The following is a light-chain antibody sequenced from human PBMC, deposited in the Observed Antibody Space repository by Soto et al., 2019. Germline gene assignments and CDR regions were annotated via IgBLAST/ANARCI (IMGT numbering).Light chain of an antibody. CDR1: QSISTW. V-gene: IGKV1-5*03. Sequence: DIQMTQSPSTLSASVGDRVTITCRASQSISTWLAWYQQKPGKAPKLLIYMASTLESGVPSRFSGTASGTEFTLTISRLQPDDFATYSCQQHNSYPATFGQGTKVEIK. J-gene: IGKJ1*01. CDR2: MAS. CDR3: QQHNSYPAT.